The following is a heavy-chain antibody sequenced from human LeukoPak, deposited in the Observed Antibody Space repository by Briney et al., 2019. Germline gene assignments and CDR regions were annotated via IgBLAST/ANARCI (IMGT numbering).Heavy chain of an antibody. D-gene: IGHD5-18*01. CDR2: ISGSGGST. V-gene: IGHV3-23*01. CDR3: AKDSSGYSYGYKPYFDY. CDR1: GLTFSSYG. J-gene: IGHJ4*02. Sequence: PGGSLRLSCAASGLTFSSYGMSWVRQAPGKGLEWVSAISGSGGSTYYADSVKGRFTISRDNSKNTLYLQMNSLRAEDTAVYYCAKDSSGYSYGYKPYFDYWGQGTLVTVSS.